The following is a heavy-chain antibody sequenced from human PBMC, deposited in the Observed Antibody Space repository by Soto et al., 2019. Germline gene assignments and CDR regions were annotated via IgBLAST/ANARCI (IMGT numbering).Heavy chain of an antibody. CDR1: GGSFSGYY. Sequence: SETLSLTCAVYGGSFSGYYWSWIRQPPGKGLEWIGEINHSGSTNYNPSLKSRVTISVDTSKNQFSLKLSSVTAADTAVYYCARGPPLLHYYDSSGYDYWGQGTLVTVSS. CDR3: ARGPPLLHYYDSSGYDY. CDR2: INHSGST. D-gene: IGHD3-22*01. V-gene: IGHV4-34*01. J-gene: IGHJ4*02.